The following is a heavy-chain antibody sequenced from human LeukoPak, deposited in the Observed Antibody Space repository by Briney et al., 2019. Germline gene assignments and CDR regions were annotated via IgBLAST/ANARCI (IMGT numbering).Heavy chain of an antibody. Sequence: GASVKVSCKASGYTFTGYYMHWVRQAPGQGLEWMGRINPNSGGTNYALKFQGRVTMTRDTSISTAYMELSSLRSEDTAVYYCARGTILVPLDYWGQGTLVTVSS. CDR2: INPNSGGT. D-gene: IGHD3-22*01. CDR1: GYTFTGYY. J-gene: IGHJ4*02. CDR3: ARGTILVPLDY. V-gene: IGHV1-2*06.